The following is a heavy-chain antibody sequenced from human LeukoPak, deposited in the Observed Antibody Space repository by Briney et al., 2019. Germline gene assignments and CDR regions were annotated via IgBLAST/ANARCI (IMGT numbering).Heavy chain of an antibody. Sequence: ASVKVSCKASGFTFTSYGISWVRQAPGQGLEWMGWISAYNGKTNYAQKLQDRVTMTTDTSTSTAYMDLRSLRSDDTAVYYCARGGALTSFDSWGQGTLITVSS. CDR2: ISAYNGKT. CDR3: ARGGALTSFDS. V-gene: IGHV1-18*01. D-gene: IGHD1-26*01. J-gene: IGHJ4*02. CDR1: GFTFTSYG.